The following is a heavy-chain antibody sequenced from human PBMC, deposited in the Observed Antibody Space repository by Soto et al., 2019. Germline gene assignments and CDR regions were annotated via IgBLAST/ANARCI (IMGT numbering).Heavy chain of an antibody. J-gene: IGHJ4*02. Sequence: SETLSLTCAVYGGSFSGYYWSWIRQPPGKGLEWIGEINHSGSTNYNPSLKSRVTISVDTSKNQFSLKLSSVTAADTAVYYCARGGRHLEWLLYQEANPVQFDYWGQGTLVTVSS. V-gene: IGHV4-34*01. D-gene: IGHD3-3*01. CDR1: GGSFSGYY. CDR2: INHSGST. CDR3: ARGGRHLEWLLYQEANPVQFDY.